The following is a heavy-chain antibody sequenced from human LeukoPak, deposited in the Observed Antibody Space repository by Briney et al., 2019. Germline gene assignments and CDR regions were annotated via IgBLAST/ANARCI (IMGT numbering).Heavy chain of an antibody. CDR1: GGSISSSSYY. J-gene: IGHJ4*02. CDR3: ARFAYCGGDCYSFFDY. D-gene: IGHD2-21*02. V-gene: IGHV4-39*07. Sequence: PPETLSLTCTVSGGSISSSSYYWGWIRQPPGKGLEWIGSIYYSGSTYYNPSLKSRVTISVDTSKNQFSLKLSSVTAADTAVYYCARFAYCGGDCYSFFDYWGQGTLVTVSS. CDR2: IYYSGST.